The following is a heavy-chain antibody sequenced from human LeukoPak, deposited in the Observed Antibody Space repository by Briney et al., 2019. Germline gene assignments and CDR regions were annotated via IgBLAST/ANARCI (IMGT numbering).Heavy chain of an antibody. CDR1: GFSVRTNF. J-gene: IGHJ4*02. V-gene: IGHV3-53*01. CDR2: IYTGGGT. D-gene: IGHD3-22*01. CDR3: TRSGYGHTYHFES. Sequence: GGSLRLSCALSGFSVRTNFMSRVRRAPGKGLEWVSVIYTGGGTDHEDSVKGRFTISRDSSKNTLSLQMNSLRADDPAIYCCTRSGYGHTYHFESWGQGTLVIVSS.